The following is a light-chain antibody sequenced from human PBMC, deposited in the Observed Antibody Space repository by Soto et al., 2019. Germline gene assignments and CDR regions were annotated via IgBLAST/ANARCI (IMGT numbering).Light chain of an antibody. V-gene: IGKV4-1*01. Sequence: DIVMTQSPDSLAVSLGERATINCKSSQTILYSSNNKNYLAWFQQRPGQPPRLLLYWASTRESGVSDRFNGSGSGTDFPLTISSLQAEDAAVYYCQQYFTSSWTFGQGTKVEIK. CDR1: QTILYSSNNKNY. CDR3: QQYFTSSWT. CDR2: WAS. J-gene: IGKJ1*01.